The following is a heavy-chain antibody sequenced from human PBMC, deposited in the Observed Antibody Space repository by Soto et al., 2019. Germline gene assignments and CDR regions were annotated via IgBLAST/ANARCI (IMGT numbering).Heavy chain of an antibody. CDR2: IIPIFGTA. CDR3: ARVSIAVAGTPRYYGMDV. J-gene: IGHJ6*02. V-gene: IGHV1-69*13. CDR1: GGTFSSYA. Sequence: SVKVSCKASGGTFSSYAISWVRQAPGQGLEWMGGIIPIFGTANYAQKFQGRVTITADESTSTAYMELSSLRSEDTAVYYCARVSIAVAGTPRYYGMDVWGQGTTVTVSS. D-gene: IGHD6-19*01.